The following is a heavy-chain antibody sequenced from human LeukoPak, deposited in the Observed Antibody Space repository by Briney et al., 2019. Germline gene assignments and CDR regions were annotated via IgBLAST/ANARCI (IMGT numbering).Heavy chain of an antibody. Sequence: QPGRSLRLSCAASGFTFSSYGMHCVRQAPGKGLEWVAVIWYDGSNKYYADSVKGRFTISRDDSKNTLYLQMDSLRAEDTAVYCCVRDGGAGFDYWGQGTLVTVSS. D-gene: IGHD1-14*01. J-gene: IGHJ4*02. V-gene: IGHV3-33*08. CDR1: GFTFSSYG. CDR2: IWYDGSNK. CDR3: VRDGGAGFDY.